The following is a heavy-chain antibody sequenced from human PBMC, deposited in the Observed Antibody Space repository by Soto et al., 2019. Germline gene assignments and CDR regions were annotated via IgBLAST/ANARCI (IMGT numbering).Heavy chain of an antibody. CDR1: GYFIGAGGYY. CDR2: FYSSGSI. D-gene: IGHD6-19*01. J-gene: IGHJ5*02. V-gene: IGHV4-31*02. CDR3: ARMYSSGSGWFHP. Sequence: TLSLTCFVSGYFIGAGGYYWSWIRHHPGKGLEWIGSFYSSGSIIYNPSLRSRVSISGDMSTNQFSMSLTSVTAADTARYYCARMYSSGSGWFHPWGQGTLVTVSS.